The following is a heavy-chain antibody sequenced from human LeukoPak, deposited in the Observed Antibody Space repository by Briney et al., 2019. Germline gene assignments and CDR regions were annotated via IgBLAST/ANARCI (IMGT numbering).Heavy chain of an antibody. Sequence: GGSLRLSCTASGFTFSGYSMNWIRQAPGKGLEWVSSFGTRSTSVNHAGSVKGRFAISRDNAKNSLYLQMNSLRAEDTALYYCAREVSEGFDFWGQGTLVTVSS. D-gene: IGHD3-22*01. V-gene: IGHV3-21*01. CDR1: GFTFSGYS. CDR3: AREVSEGFDF. CDR2: FGTRSTSV. J-gene: IGHJ4*02.